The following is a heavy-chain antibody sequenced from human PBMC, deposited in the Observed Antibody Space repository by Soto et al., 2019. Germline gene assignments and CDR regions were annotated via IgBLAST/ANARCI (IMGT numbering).Heavy chain of an antibody. V-gene: IGHV4-59*01. J-gene: IGHJ4*02. CDR3: ARGSSGSPIDY. CDR1: GGSISSYY. Sequence: PPETLSLTCTVSGGSISSYYWSWIRQPPGKGLEWIGYIYYSGSTNYNPSLKSRVTISVDTSKNQFSLKLSSVTAADTAVYYCARGSSGSPIDYWGQGTLVTVSS. D-gene: IGHD3-10*01. CDR2: IYYSGST.